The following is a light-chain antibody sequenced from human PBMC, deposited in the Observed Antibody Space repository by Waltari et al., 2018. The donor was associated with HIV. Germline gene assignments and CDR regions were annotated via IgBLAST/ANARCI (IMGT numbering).Light chain of an antibody. CDR1: TRDVGGYDY. V-gene: IGLV2-14*03. CDR2: DVN. CDR3: SSYTLTSTYV. Sequence: QSALTQPASVSGAPGQSITISCTGTTRDVGGYDYVSWYQQHPGKAPKLSIYDVNHRTSGGSNRFSGSKSGNTASLTISGLQAEDEADYYCSSYTLTSTYVFGTGTKVTVL. J-gene: IGLJ1*01.